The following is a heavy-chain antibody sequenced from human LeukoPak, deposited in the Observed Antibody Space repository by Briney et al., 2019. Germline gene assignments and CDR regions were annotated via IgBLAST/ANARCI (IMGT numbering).Heavy chain of an antibody. Sequence: PGGSLRLSCAASGFTFSSYSMNWVRQAPGKGLEWVSSISSSSSYIYYADSVKGRFTISRDNAKNSLYLQMNSLRAEDTAVYYCARGRGDCSGGSCYSAIWYFDLWGRGTLVTVSS. D-gene: IGHD2-15*01. V-gene: IGHV3-21*01. J-gene: IGHJ2*01. CDR2: ISSSSSYI. CDR1: GFTFSSYS. CDR3: ARGRGDCSGGSCYSAIWYFDL.